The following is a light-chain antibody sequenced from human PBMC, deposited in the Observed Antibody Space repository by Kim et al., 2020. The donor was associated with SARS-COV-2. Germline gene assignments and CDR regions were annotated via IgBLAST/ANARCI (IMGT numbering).Light chain of an antibody. J-gene: IGLJ2*01. CDR2: DVT. Sequence: QSALTQPGSVSGSPGQSVTISCTGASNNIGFYNYVSWYQHHPGRAPKLIIYDVTKRPSGVPDRFSGSKSGNTASLTVSGLQSEDEADYYCCSYAGDYVIFGGGTQLTVL. CDR3: CSYAGDYVI. V-gene: IGLV2-11*01. CDR1: SNNIGFYNY.